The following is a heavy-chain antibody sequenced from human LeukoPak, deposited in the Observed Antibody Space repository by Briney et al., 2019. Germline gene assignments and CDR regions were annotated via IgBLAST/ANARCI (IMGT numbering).Heavy chain of an antibody. CDR3: AGETVTYLGMDV. V-gene: IGHV4-30-4*08. Sequence: SETLSLTCTVSGGSISTSSYYWGWIRQPPGKGLEWIGYIYYSGSTYYNPPLKSRVTISVDTSKNQFSLKLSSVTAADTAVYYCAGETVTYLGMDVWGQGTTVTVSS. J-gene: IGHJ6*02. D-gene: IGHD4-17*01. CDR2: IYYSGST. CDR1: GGSISTSSYY.